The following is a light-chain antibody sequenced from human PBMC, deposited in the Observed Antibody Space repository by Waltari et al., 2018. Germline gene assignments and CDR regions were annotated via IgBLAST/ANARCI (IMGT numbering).Light chain of an antibody. J-gene: IGLJ2*01. CDR3: QVWDSSGPHPVV. CDR1: KIGSEA. V-gene: IGLV3-21*02. CDR2: DDN. Sequence: SYGLTQPPSVSVAPGQTASITCGGNKIGSEAGHWYQQKPGQAPVPVVRDDNDRPPGIPDRFSGSNSGSPATLTISRVEAGDEADYYCQVWDSSGPHPVVFGGGTKLTVL.